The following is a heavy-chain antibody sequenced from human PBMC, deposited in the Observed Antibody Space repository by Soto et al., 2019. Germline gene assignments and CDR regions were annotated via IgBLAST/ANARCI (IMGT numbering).Heavy chain of an antibody. Sequence: ETLSLTGTFSGGSVSSGDYYWSWIRQPPGKGLEWIGYIYYSGNTNYNPSLKSRVIISVDTSKNLFSLKLTSVTAADTAVYYCARIPVDTSMIYWLDPWGQGTLVTVSS. D-gene: IGHD5-18*01. V-gene: IGHV4-61*08. CDR1: GGSVSSGDYY. CDR3: ARIPVDTSMIYWLDP. J-gene: IGHJ5*02. CDR2: IYYSGNT.